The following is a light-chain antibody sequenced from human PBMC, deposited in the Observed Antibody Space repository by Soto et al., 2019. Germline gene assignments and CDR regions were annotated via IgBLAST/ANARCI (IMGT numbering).Light chain of an antibody. J-gene: IGKJ5*01. CDR2: GAS. Sequence: RQSPRTVSLSTAERAALSCRASQSVSSSYLAWYQQKPGQAPRLLIYGASSRATGIPDRFSGSGSGTDFTLTISRLEPEDFAVYYCQQYDSSPITFGQGTRLEIK. CDR3: QQYDSSPIT. V-gene: IGKV3-20*01. CDR1: QSVSSSY.